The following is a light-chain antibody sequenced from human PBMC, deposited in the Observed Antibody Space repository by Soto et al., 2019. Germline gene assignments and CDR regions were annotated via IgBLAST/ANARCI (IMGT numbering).Light chain of an antibody. J-gene: IGKJ4*01. CDR1: QSVSSY. CDR3: QQRSNWPLT. V-gene: IGKV3-11*01. Sequence: EIVLTQSPATLSLSPGERATLSCRASQSVSSYLAWYQQKPGQPPRLLIYSASNRATGIPARFSGGGSGTDFTFTISSLETEDFAVYYCQQRSNWPLTFGAGTNVEIK. CDR2: SAS.